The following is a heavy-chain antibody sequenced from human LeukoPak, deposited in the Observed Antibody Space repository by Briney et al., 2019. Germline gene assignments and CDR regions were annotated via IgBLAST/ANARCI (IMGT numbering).Heavy chain of an antibody. CDR3: ARDRYYDSSGYYYSPFDY. V-gene: IGHV3-7*01. D-gene: IGHD3-22*01. CDR1: GFTFSNYR. Sequence: GGSLRLSCAASGFTFSNYRISWVRQPPGKGLDWVAHINQDGSQTSYVDSVKGRFTISRDNAKSALYLQMNSLRAEDTAVYYCARDRYYDSSGYYYSPFDYWGQGTLVTVSS. CDR2: INQDGSQT. J-gene: IGHJ4*02.